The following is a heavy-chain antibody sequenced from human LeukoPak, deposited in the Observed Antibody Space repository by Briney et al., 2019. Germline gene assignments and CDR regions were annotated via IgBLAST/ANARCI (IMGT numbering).Heavy chain of an antibody. D-gene: IGHD2-15*01. J-gene: IGHJ6*02. CDR3: ARVGGSGWAPRYYYYGMDV. Sequence: SETLSLTCTVSGGSISSYYWSWIRQPPGKGLEWIGYIYYSGSTNYNPSLKNRVTISVDTSKNQFSLKLSSVTAADTAVYYCARVGGSGWAPRYYYYGMDVWGQGTTVTVSS. V-gene: IGHV4-59*01. CDR1: GGSISSYY. CDR2: IYYSGST.